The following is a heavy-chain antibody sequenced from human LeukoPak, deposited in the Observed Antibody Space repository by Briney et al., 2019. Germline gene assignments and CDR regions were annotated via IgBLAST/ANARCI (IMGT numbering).Heavy chain of an antibody. CDR3: AKDLWVSPHPIAAAAPYPG. CDR1: GFTFISYA. CDR2: ISGSGGRT. V-gene: IGHV3-23*01. D-gene: IGHD6-13*01. Sequence: PGGSLRLSCAASGFTFISYATSWVRQAPGRGLEWVSAISGSGGRTYYADSVKGPFTISRDNSKNTLYLQMDSLRAEDTAVYYCAKDLWVSPHPIAAAAPYPGWGQGTLVTVSS. J-gene: IGHJ4*02.